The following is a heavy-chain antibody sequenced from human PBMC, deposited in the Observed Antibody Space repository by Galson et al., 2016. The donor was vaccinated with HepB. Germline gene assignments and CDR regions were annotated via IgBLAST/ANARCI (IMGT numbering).Heavy chain of an antibody. CDR2: IHSGGGA. Sequence: SLRLSCAASGFTVSSNYMNWVRQPPGKGLEWVSFIHSGGGAYYTHFVKGRFTISTDNSKNTLYLQMNSLRAEDTAIYYCARGGPHNNYFDYWGQGTLVTVSS. D-gene: IGHD1-1*01. J-gene: IGHJ4*02. CDR1: GFTVSSNY. CDR3: ARGGPHNNYFDY. V-gene: IGHV3-53*01.